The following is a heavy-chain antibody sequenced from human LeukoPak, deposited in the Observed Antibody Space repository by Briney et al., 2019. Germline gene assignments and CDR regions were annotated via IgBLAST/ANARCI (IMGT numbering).Heavy chain of an antibody. J-gene: IGHJ6*03. CDR3: ARRWNYGRNYYIDV. V-gene: IGHV4-34*01. D-gene: IGHD1-7*01. Sequence: KSSETLSLTCAVYGGSFSNYYWSWIRQPPGKGLEWIGEINDSGRINYNPSLLSRVTVSVGPSKNQFSLSLTSVTATDTAVYYCARRWNYGRNYYIDVWGKGATVSVSS. CDR2: INDSGRI. CDR1: GGSFSNYY.